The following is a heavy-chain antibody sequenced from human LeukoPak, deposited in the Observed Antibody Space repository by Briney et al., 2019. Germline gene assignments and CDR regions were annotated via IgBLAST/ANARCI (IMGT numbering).Heavy chain of an antibody. Sequence: GGSLRLSCAASGFTFSSYAMSWVRQAPGKGLEWVSAISGSGGSTYYADSVKGRFTITRDNSKNTLYLQMNSLRAEDTAVYYCAKDPAVANTARRFQHWGQGTLVTVTS. V-gene: IGHV3-23*01. J-gene: IGHJ1*01. CDR3: AKDPAVANTARRFQH. CDR2: ISGSGGST. CDR1: GFTFSSYA. D-gene: IGHD6-19*01.